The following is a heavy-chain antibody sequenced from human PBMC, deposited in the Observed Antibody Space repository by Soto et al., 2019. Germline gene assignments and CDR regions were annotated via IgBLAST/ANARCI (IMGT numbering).Heavy chain of an antibody. J-gene: IGHJ4*02. CDR3: ARLSRTVNY. CDR2: IYYSGSP. V-gene: IGHV4-61*01. D-gene: IGHD3-16*02. Sequence: SQTLSLPWTVSGGSVTSISYHRICILQAPGKGLEYIGYIYYSGSPNYTPSLKSRVTISVDTSKSKFTLTLSAATAADTAVYYCARLSRTVNYWGPGTLVTVSS. CDR1: GGSVTSISYH.